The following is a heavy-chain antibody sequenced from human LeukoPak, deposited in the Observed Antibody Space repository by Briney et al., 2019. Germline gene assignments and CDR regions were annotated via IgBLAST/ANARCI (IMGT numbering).Heavy chain of an antibody. D-gene: IGHD6-19*01. CDR1: GGSISSYY. CDR2: IYYSGST. Sequence: PSETLSLTCTVSGGSISSYYWSWIRQPPGKGLEWIGYIYYSGSTNYNPSLKSRVTISVDTSKNQFSLKLSSVTAADTAVYYCASIAVAGNSFDYWGQGTLVTVSS. V-gene: IGHV4-59*01. J-gene: IGHJ4*02. CDR3: ASIAVAGNSFDY.